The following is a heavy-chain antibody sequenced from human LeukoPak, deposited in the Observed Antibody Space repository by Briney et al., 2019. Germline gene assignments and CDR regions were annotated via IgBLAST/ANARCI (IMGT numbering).Heavy chain of an antibody. CDR2: TYYRSKWYN. J-gene: IGHJ6*02. V-gene: IGHV6-1*01. D-gene: IGHD2-21*01. CDR1: GDSVSSNSAA. Sequence: SQTLSLTCAISGDSVSSNSAAWNWIRQSPSRGLEWLGRTYYRSKWYNDYAVSVKSRITINPDTSKNQFSLQLNSVIPEDTAVYYCARDIPSSPWAEYYYYGMDVWGQGTTVTVSS. CDR3: ARDIPSSPWAEYYYYGMDV.